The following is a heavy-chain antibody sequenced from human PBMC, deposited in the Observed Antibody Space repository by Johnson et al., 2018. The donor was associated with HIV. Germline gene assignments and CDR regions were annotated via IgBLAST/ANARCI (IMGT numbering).Heavy chain of an antibody. CDR1: GFTFSSYA. Sequence: VQLVESGGGLVQPGRSLRLSCAASGFTFSSYAMSWVRQAPGKGLEWVSGISGRGGSTYYADSVKGRFTISRDNSKNTLFLQVNSLTVEDTAVYYCVKDRGSPGIPAAFDIWGQGTRVTVSS. CDR3: VKDRGSPGIPAAFDI. V-gene: IGHV3-23*04. D-gene: IGHD1-26*01. J-gene: IGHJ3*02. CDR2: ISGRGGST.